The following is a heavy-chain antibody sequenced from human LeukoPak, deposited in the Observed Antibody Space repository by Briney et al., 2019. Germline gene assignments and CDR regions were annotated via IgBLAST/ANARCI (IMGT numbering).Heavy chain of an antibody. CDR3: ARRGEWLSPFDY. J-gene: IGHJ4*02. CDR2: IYYSGST. D-gene: IGHD3-16*01. Sequence: SETLSLTCTVSGGSISSYYWSWIRQPPGKGLEWIGYIYYSGSTNYNPSLKSRVTISVDTSKNQFSLKLSSVTAADTAVYYCARRGEWLSPFDYWGQGTLVTVSS. CDR1: GGSISSYY. V-gene: IGHV4-59*01.